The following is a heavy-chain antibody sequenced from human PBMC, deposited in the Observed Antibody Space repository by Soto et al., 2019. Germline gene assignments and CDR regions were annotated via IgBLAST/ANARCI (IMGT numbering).Heavy chain of an antibody. V-gene: IGHV3-30-3*01. J-gene: IGHJ5*02. D-gene: IGHD6-13*01. Sequence: QEQVVESGGGVVQPGRSLRLSCAASGFTFSTHAMHWVRQAPGRGLEWVAIISYDGTTKDYADSVKGRFTISRDNSKNPVYLQMNSLRSQDTALYYGAREWRTAGTTGWFDPWGQGTLVTVSS. CDR2: ISYDGTTK. CDR3: AREWRTAGTTGWFDP. CDR1: GFTFSTHA.